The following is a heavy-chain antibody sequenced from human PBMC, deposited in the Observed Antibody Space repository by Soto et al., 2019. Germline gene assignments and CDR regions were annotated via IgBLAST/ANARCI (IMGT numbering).Heavy chain of an antibody. D-gene: IGHD3-10*01. Sequence: SETLSLTCAVYGGSFSGYYWSWIRQPPGKGLEWIGEINHSGSTNYNPSLKSRVTISVDTSKNQFSLKLSSVTAADTAVYYCARGYGPHDTMVRGVIGKAYYFDYWGREPWSPSPQ. J-gene: IGHJ4*02. CDR1: GGSFSGYY. CDR2: INHSGST. CDR3: ARGYGPHDTMVRGVIGKAYYFDY. V-gene: IGHV4-34*01.